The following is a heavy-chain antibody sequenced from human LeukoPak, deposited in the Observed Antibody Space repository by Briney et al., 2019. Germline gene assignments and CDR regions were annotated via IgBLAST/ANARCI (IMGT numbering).Heavy chain of an antibody. Sequence: SETLSLTCAVYGGSFSGYYWSWIRQPPGKGLEWIGEINHSGSTNYNPSLKSRVTISVDTSKNQFSLKLSSVTAADTAVYYCARHKIYYDFWSGHQVGYFDYWGQGTLVTVSS. CDR3: ARHKIYYDFWSGHQVGYFDY. D-gene: IGHD3-3*01. J-gene: IGHJ4*02. V-gene: IGHV4-34*01. CDR2: INHSGST. CDR1: GGSFSGYY.